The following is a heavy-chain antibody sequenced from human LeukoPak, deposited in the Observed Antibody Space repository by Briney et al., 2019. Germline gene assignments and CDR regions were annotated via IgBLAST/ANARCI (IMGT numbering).Heavy chain of an antibody. D-gene: IGHD3-3*01. Sequence: PGGSLRLSCAASGFTFSSYAMHWVRQAPGKGLEWVAVISYDGSNKYYADSVKGRFTISRDNSKNTLYLQMNSLRAEDTAVYYRARDFTIFGVVRKTYYYYYGMDVWGQGTTVTVSS. V-gene: IGHV3-30-3*01. CDR1: GFTFSSYA. CDR2: ISYDGSNK. J-gene: IGHJ6*02. CDR3: ARDFTIFGVVRKTYYYYYGMDV.